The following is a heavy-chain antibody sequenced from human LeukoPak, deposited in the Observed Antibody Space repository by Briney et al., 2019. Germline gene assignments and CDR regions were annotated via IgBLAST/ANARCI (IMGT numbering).Heavy chain of an antibody. Sequence: GGSLRLSCAASGFTFSSYGLHWVRQAPGKGLEWVAVIWYDGSNKYYADSVKGRFTISRDNSKNTLYLQMNSLRAEDTAVYYCARDRSYDFWSGYYTPDYWGQGTLVTVSS. J-gene: IGHJ4*02. CDR1: GFTFSSYG. CDR2: IWYDGSNK. CDR3: ARDRSYDFWSGYYTPDY. V-gene: IGHV3-33*01. D-gene: IGHD3-3*01.